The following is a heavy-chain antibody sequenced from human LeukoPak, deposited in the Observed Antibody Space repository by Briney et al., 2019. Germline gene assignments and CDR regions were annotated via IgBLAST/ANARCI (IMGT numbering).Heavy chain of an antibody. CDR1: GYSISSGYF. V-gene: IGHV4-38-2*01. CDR2: IYHSGST. J-gene: IGHJ4*02. CDR3: ARASGSYYSGDDY. D-gene: IGHD1-26*01. Sequence: SETLSLTCAVSGYSISSGYFWGWIRPPPGKGLEWIGSIYHSGSTYYNPSLKGRVTISVDTSKNQFSLKLSSVTAADTAVYYCARASGSYYSGDDYWGQGTLVTVSS.